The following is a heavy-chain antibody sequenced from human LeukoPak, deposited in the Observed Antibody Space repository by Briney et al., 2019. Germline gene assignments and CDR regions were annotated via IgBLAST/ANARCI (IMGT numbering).Heavy chain of an antibody. J-gene: IGHJ4*02. D-gene: IGHD1-1*01. V-gene: IGHV3-21*01. CDR2: ISSSSSYI. Sequence: GGSLRLSCAASGFTFSSYSMNWVRQSPGKGLEWVSSISSSSSYIYYADSVKGRFTISRDNAKNSLYLQMNSLRAEDTAVYYCARGPTTGTTTIDYWGQGTLVTVSS. CDR3: ARGPTTGTTTIDY. CDR1: GFTFSSYS.